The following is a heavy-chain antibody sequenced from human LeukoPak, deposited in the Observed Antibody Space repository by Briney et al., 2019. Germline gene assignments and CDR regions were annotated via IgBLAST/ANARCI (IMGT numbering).Heavy chain of an antibody. Sequence: PGGSLRLSCAASGFTFSSYAMTWVRQAPGKGLEWVSAMSVIGGSTYYADSVKGRFTISRDNSRNTLYLQMNSQRAEDTAVYYCAKDQTYGSMDVWGKGITVTVSS. CDR2: MSVIGGST. CDR1: GFTFSSYA. D-gene: IGHD4-17*01. V-gene: IGHV3-23*01. J-gene: IGHJ6*03. CDR3: AKDQTYGSMDV.